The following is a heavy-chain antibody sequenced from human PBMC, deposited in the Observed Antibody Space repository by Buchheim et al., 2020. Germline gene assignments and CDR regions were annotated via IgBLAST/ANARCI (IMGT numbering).Heavy chain of an antibody. CDR2: ITEDGSGK. J-gene: IGHJ4*02. CDR3: GDRDGY. V-gene: IGHV3-7*01. CDR1: GFTFSSYW. Sequence: VQLVESGGGLVQPGRSLRLSCAASGFTFSSYWMRWVRQAPGKGLEWVAGITEDGSGKFYVDSVKGRFNISRDNAKNTLNLQINSLRLEDTSVYYCGDRDGYWGQGT. D-gene: IGHD2-21*01.